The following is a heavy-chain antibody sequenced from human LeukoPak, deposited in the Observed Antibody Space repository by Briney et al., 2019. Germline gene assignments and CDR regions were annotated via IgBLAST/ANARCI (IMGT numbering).Heavy chain of an antibody. CDR2: ISRDSTVI. J-gene: IGHJ3*01. Sequence: PGGSLRLSCAASGFTFSAYHMNWVRQAPGKGLEWVSFISRDSTVIYYADSVKGRFSVSRDNARNSMSLQMNSLRGDDTAVYYCARRDDFDVWGQGTMVTVSS. CDR1: GFTFSAYH. V-gene: IGHV3-48*01. CDR3: ARRDDFDV.